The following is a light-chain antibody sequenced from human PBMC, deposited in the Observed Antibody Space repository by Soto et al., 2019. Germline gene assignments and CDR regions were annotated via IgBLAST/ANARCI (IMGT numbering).Light chain of an antibody. CDR2: DAS. CDR1: QSVSNNF. J-gene: IGKJ4*01. CDR3: QQYVSSFT. Sequence: IVLAQSPGTLSLSPGERATLSCRASQSVSNNFLAWYQQKPGQAPRLVIYDASSRATGIPDRFSGSGSGTDFTLTISRLEPEDFAVYYCQQYVSSFTFGGGTKVEIK. V-gene: IGKV3-20*01.